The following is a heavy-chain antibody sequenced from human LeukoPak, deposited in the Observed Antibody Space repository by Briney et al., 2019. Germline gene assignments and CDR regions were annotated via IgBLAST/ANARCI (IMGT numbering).Heavy chain of an antibody. CDR1: GYTFTSYY. CDR2: INPSGGST. Sequence: GASVKVSCKASGYTFTSYYMHWVRQAPGQGLEWMGIINPSGGSTSYAQKFQGRVTMTRDTSTSTVYVELSSLRSEDTAVYYCARGGLLWFGESDLNWFDPWGQGTLVTVSS. D-gene: IGHD3-10*01. CDR3: ARGGLLWFGESDLNWFDP. J-gene: IGHJ5*02. V-gene: IGHV1-46*01.